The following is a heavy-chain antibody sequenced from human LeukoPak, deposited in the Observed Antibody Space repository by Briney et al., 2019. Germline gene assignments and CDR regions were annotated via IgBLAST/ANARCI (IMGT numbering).Heavy chain of an antibody. V-gene: IGHV3-53*01. CDR1: GFTVSTNY. Sequence: PGGSLRLSCAASGFTVSTNYMSWVRQAPGKGLEWVSVIYSSGSTYYADSVKGRFTIPRDTSENTVYLQMNSLRADDTAVYYCARRQDDSPLGYWGQGTLVTVSS. J-gene: IGHJ4*02. D-gene: IGHD3-9*01. CDR2: IYSSGST. CDR3: ARRQDDSPLGY.